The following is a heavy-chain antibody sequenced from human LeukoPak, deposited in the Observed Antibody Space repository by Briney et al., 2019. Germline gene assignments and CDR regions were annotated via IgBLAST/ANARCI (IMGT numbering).Heavy chain of an antibody. Sequence: ASVKVSCKASGYTFTNYYMHWVRQAPGQGLEWMGLINPGGGNTNYAQNFQGRVTMTSDTSTTTVYMDLSSLRSEDTAIYYCARIRDGYNDAYDIWGQGTVVTVPS. D-gene: IGHD5-24*01. CDR2: INPGGGNT. CDR3: ARIRDGYNDAYDI. J-gene: IGHJ3*02. V-gene: IGHV1-46*01. CDR1: GYTFTNYY.